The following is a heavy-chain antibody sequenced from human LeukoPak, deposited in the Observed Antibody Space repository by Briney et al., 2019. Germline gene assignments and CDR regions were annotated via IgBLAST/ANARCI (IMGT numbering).Heavy chain of an antibody. Sequence: ASVKVSCKASGYTFTSYYMHWVRQAPGQGLEWMGIINPSGGSTSYAQKFQGRVTMTRDTSTSTVYMELSSLRSEDTAVYYCARDLAPHYRAIAVVNEEGDYWGQGTLVTVSS. CDR1: GYTFTSYY. CDR3: ARDLAPHYRAIAVVNEEGDY. D-gene: IGHD2-21*01. V-gene: IGHV1-46*01. CDR2: INPSGGST. J-gene: IGHJ4*02.